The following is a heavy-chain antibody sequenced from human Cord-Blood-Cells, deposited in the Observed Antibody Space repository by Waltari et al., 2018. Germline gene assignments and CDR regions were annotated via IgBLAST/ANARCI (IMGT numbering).Heavy chain of an antibody. CDR1: GYTLTELS. J-gene: IGHJ5*02. CDR3: ATGNGGGWNWFDP. CDR2: FDPEDGET. D-gene: IGHD1-1*01. V-gene: IGHV1-24*01. Sequence: QVQLVQAGAEVKKPGASVKVSCKVSGYTLTELSMHRVRPAPGKGLEWMGGFDPEDGETIYAQKFQGRVTMTEDTSTDTAYMELSSLGSEDTAVYYCATGNGGGWNWFDPWGQGTLVTVSS.